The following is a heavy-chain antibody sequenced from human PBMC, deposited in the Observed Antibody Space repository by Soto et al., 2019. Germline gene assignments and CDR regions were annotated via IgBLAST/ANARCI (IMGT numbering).Heavy chain of an antibody. Sequence: SETLSLTCTVSGGSISSYYWSWIRQPPGKGLEWIGYIYYSGSTNYNPSLKSRVTISVDTSKNQFSLKLSSVTAADTAVYYCARLGSDCSGGSCYSSYYYYYMDVWGKGTTVTVSS. CDR3: ARLGSDCSGGSCYSSYYYYYMDV. V-gene: IGHV4-59*08. D-gene: IGHD2-15*01. CDR2: IYYSGST. CDR1: GGSISSYY. J-gene: IGHJ6*03.